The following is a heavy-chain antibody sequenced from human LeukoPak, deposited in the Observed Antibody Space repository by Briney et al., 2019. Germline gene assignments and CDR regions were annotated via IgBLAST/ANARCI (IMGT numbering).Heavy chain of an antibody. Sequence: GGSLRLSCAASGFTFSRYWMHWVRQAPGKGLVWVSRINSDGSRTTYADSVKGRFTISRDNAKNTLYLQVNSPRAEDTAVYYCAGDGSNYGMDVWGQGTTVTVSS. CDR3: AGDGSNYGMDV. CDR2: INSDGSRT. CDR1: GFTFSRYW. V-gene: IGHV3-74*01. J-gene: IGHJ6*02. D-gene: IGHD3-10*01.